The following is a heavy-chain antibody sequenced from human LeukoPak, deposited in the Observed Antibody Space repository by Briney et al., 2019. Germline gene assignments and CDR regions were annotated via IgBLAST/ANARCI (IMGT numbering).Heavy chain of an antibody. Sequence: PGRSLRLSCAASGFTFSGYRMHWVRQAPGKGLEWVAVIWYDGSNKYYADSVRGRFTISRDNSKNTLYLQMNSLRAEDTAVYYCARGVRASLYCWGQGTLVTVSS. D-gene: IGHD2-15*01. CDR2: IWYDGSNK. CDR1: GFTFSGYR. J-gene: IGHJ4*02. V-gene: IGHV3-33*01. CDR3: ARGVRASLYC.